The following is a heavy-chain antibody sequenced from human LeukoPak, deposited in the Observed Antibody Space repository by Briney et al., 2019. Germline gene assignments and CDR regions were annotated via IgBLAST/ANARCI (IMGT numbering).Heavy chain of an antibody. D-gene: IGHD2-15*01. Sequence: SQTLSLTCTVSGGSISSGVYYWSWIRQHPGKGLEWTGYIYYSGSTYYNPSLKSRVTISVDTSKNQFSPKLSSVTAADTAVYYCAGYCSGGSCYSDWFDPWGQGTLVTVSS. CDR3: AGYCSGGSCYSDWFDP. CDR2: IYYSGST. J-gene: IGHJ5*02. V-gene: IGHV4-31*03. CDR1: GGSISSGVYY.